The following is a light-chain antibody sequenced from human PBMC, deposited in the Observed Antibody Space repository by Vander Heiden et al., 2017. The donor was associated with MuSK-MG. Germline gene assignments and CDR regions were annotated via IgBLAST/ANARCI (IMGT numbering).Light chain of an antibody. J-gene: IGKJ2*01. V-gene: IGKV1-39*01. Sequence: DILMTQSPSSLSASVGDRVTITGRVSESIRRYLNWYQYKPGKAPQLLIYATSSLQNGVPSRCSGSGSGTDFTLTITALRPEDFATYYCQQSFSSYTFGPGTKVQIK. CDR3: QQSFSSYT. CDR1: ESIRRY. CDR2: ATS.